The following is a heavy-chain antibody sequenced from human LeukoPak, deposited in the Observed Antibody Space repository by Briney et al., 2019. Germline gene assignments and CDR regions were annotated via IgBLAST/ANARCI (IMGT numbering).Heavy chain of an antibody. V-gene: IGHV3-66*02. Sequence: PGGSLRLSCAASGFTFSDYYMSWVRQAPGKGLEWVSLLYSGGNTYYADSAKGRFTISRDNSKNTLYLQMNSLRAEDTAVYYCATSYCSGGSCYPQYFQHWGQGTLVTVSS. CDR1: GFTFSDYY. J-gene: IGHJ1*01. CDR2: LYSGGNT. D-gene: IGHD2-15*01. CDR3: ATSYCSGGSCYPQYFQH.